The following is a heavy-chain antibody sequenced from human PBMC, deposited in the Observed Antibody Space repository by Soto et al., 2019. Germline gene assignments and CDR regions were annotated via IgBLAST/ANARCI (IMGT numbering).Heavy chain of an antibody. V-gene: IGHV4-34*01. CDR2: INDRGSI. J-gene: IGHJ2*01. CDR1: GGSFSGYY. CDR3: ARESHDILTGPPWVWYFDL. Sequence: QVQLQQWGAGPLRPLETLSLTCGVSGGSFSGYYWAWIRQSPGKGLEWIGEINDRGSINYNPSLKRRVSISGDTSKNYYSPHLRSVTAADTAVYYCARESHDILTGPPWVWYFDLWGRGTLVTVSS. D-gene: IGHD3-9*01.